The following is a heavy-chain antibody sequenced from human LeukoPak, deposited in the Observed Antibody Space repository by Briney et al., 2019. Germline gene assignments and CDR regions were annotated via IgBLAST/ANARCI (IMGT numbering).Heavy chain of an antibody. V-gene: IGHV4-4*07. D-gene: IGHD5-18*01. CDR1: GGSISSYY. Sequence: SETLSLTCTVSGGSISSYYWSWIRQPAGKGLEWIGRIYSSGSTNYNPSLKSRVTISVDTSKNQFSLKLTSVTAADTAVYYCARDLGGYTYGYSFDYWGQGTLVTVSS. CDR3: ARDLGGYTYGYSFDY. CDR2: IYSSGST. J-gene: IGHJ4*02.